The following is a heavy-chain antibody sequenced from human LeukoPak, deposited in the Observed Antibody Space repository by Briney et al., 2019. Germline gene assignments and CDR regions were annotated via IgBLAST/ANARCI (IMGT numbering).Heavy chain of an antibody. CDR2: ISGSGGST. CDR1: GFTFSSYA. J-gene: IGHJ6*03. V-gene: IGHV3-23*01. Sequence: GGSLRLSCAASGFTFSSYAMSWVRQAPGKGLEWVSAISGSGGSTYYADSVKGRFTITRDNSKNTLYLQMNSLRAEDTAVYYCAKVGGGGDPLEDYYYYYMDVWGKGTTVTVSS. CDR3: AKVGGGGDPLEDYYYYYMDV. D-gene: IGHD2-21*01.